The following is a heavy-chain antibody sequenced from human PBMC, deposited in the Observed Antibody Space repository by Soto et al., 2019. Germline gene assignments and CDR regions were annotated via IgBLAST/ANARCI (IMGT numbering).Heavy chain of an antibody. CDR1: GFTFSSYS. V-gene: IGHV3-21*01. Sequence: GGSLRLSCAASGFTFSSYSMNWVRQAPGKGLEWVSSISSSSSYIYYADSVKGRFTISRDNAKNSLYLQMNSLRAEDTAVYYCARTVTIFRGSGSYYYYMDVWGKGTTVTVSS. CDR3: ARTVTIFRGSGSYYYYMDV. J-gene: IGHJ6*03. CDR2: ISSSSSYI. D-gene: IGHD4-17*01.